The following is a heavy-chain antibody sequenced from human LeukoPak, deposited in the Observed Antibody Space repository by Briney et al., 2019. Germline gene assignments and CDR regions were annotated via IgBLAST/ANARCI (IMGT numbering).Heavy chain of an antibody. CDR3: ARDFMVRGVITDAFDI. Sequence: GGSLRLSCAASGFTFSSYAMSWVRQAPGKGLEWVPAISGSGGSTYYADSVKGRFTISRDNSKNTLYLQMNSLRAEDTAVYYCARDFMVRGVITDAFDIWGQGTMVTVSS. D-gene: IGHD3-10*01. CDR2: ISGSGGST. J-gene: IGHJ3*02. V-gene: IGHV3-23*01. CDR1: GFTFSSYA.